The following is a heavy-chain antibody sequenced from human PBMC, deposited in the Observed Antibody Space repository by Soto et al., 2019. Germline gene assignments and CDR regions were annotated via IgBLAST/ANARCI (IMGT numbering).Heavy chain of an antibody. D-gene: IGHD3-22*01. V-gene: IGHV3-7*01. CDR2: IKQDGSEK. Sequence: EVQLVESGGGLVQPGGSLRLSCAASGFPFSSYWMSWVRQAPGKGLEWVANIKQDGSEKYYVDSVKGRFTISRDNAKNSLYLQMNRLRAEDTAVYYCARTYYYDSSGYYYNFYWGQGTLVTVSS. J-gene: IGHJ4*02. CDR3: ARTYYYDSSGYYYNFY. CDR1: GFPFSSYW.